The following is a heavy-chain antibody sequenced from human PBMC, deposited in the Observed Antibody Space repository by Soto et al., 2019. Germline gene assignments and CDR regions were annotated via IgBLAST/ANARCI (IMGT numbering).Heavy chain of an antibody. J-gene: IGHJ4*02. V-gene: IGHV3-53*02. CDR1: GFTVSTNY. CDR2: IYSNGTT. CDR3: ARGGPFYDLLTGYYRYNYYFDY. D-gene: IGHD3-9*01. Sequence: EVQLVETGGGLIQPGGSLRLSCATSGFTVSTNYMNWVRQAPGKGLEWISVIYSNGTTYYADFVKGRFTISRDNSRNTLYLQMSGLRAEDTAVYYCARGGPFYDLLTGYYRYNYYFDYWGQGTLVTVSS.